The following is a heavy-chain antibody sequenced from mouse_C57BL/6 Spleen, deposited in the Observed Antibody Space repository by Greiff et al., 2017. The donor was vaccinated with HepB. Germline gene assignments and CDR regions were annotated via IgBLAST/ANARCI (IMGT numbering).Heavy chain of an antibody. CDR1: GYTFTSYW. CDR3: ARRGTVVDWYFDV. CDR2: INPSSGYT. D-gene: IGHD1-1*01. J-gene: IGHJ1*03. Sequence: QVQLQQSGAELAKPGASVKLSCKASGYTFTSYWMHWVKQRPGQGLEWIGYINPSSGYTKYNQKFKDKATLTADKSSSTAYRQLSSLTYEDSAVYYCARRGTVVDWYFDVWGTGTTVTVSS. V-gene: IGHV1-7*01.